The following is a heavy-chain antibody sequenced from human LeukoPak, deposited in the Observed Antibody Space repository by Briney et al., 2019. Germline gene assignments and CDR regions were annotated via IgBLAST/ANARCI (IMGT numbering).Heavy chain of an antibody. D-gene: IGHD3-9*01. Sequence: GGSLRLSCAASGFTFSSYAMSWVRQAPGKGLEWVSAISGNGGSTYYADSVKGRFTISRDNSKNTLYLQMDSLRAEDTAVYYCAKDLTRWYFDYWGQGTLVTVSS. CDR3: AKDLTRWYFDY. CDR2: ISGNGGST. J-gene: IGHJ4*02. V-gene: IGHV3-23*01. CDR1: GFTFSSYA.